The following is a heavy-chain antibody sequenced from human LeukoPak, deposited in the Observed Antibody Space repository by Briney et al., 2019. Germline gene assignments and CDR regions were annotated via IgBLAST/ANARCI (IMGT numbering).Heavy chain of an antibody. V-gene: IGHV1-18*01. CDR2: ISAYNGNT. CDR3: ARAPLGDFWSGYYYFDY. CDR1: GYTFTSYG. J-gene: IGHJ4*02. Sequence: GAPVKVSCKASGYTFTSYGISWVRQAPGQGLEWMGWISAYNGNTNYAQKLQGRVTMTTDTSTSTAYMELRSLRSDDTAVYYCARAPLGDFWSGYYYFDYWGQGTLVTVSS. D-gene: IGHD3-3*01.